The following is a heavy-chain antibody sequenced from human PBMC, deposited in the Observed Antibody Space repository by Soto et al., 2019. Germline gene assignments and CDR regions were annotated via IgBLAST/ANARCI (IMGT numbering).Heavy chain of an antibody. CDR3: SRVGGSTWH. Sequence: EVQFVESGGGLVQPGGSLRVSCAASGFTFSSYWMHWVRQAPGKGLVWVSRINSDGSSTNYADFVKGRFAISRDNAKNTLYLQMNSLRVEDTAVYYCSRVGGSTWHWGQGTLVTVSS. V-gene: IGHV3-74*01. CDR1: GFTFSSYW. CDR2: INSDGSST. D-gene: IGHD1-26*01. J-gene: IGHJ4*02.